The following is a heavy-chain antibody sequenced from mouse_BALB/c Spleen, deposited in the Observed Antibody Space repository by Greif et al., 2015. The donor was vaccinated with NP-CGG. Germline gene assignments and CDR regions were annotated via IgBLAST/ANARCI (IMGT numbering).Heavy chain of an antibody. J-gene: IGHJ4*01. CDR2: INPSNGGT. CDR3: NIRAPYAMDY. Sequence: QVQLQQPGAELVKPGASVKLSCKASGYTFTSYCMYWVKQRPGQGLEWIGEINPSNGGTNFNEKFKSKATLTVDKSSSTGDRQRSSLKSEGSAVYYCNIRAPYAMDYWGQGTSVTVSS. CDR1: GYTFTSYC. V-gene: IGHV1S81*02. D-gene: IGHD3-3*01.